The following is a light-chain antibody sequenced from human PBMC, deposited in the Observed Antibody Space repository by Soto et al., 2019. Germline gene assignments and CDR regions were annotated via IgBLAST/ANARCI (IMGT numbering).Light chain of an antibody. CDR1: QDISSW. V-gene: IGKV1-12*01. Sequence: DIQMTQSPSSVSASVGDRVTITCRASQDISSWLAWFQQKPGIAPKLLIYAASSLHIGVPSRFSGSGSGTDFTLTINSLQPEDFATYYCQQGNSFPLTFGGGTKVEIK. J-gene: IGKJ4*01. CDR3: QQGNSFPLT. CDR2: AAS.